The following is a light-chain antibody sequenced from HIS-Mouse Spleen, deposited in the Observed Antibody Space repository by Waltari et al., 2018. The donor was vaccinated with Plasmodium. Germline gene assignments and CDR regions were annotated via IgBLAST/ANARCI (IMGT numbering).Light chain of an antibody. CDR3: YSTDSSGNHRV. V-gene: IGLV3-10*01. Sequence: SYELTQPPSVSVSPGQTARITCSGDALPKQYAYWYQQKSGQDPVRVIYEESTRPSGIPEGFSGSSSGTLATLTISGAQVEDEADYYGYSTDSSGNHRVFGGGTKLTVL. J-gene: IGLJ3*02. CDR2: EES. CDR1: ALPKQY.